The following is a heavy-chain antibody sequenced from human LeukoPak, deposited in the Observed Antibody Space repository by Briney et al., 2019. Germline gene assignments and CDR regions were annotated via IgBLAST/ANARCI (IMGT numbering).Heavy chain of an antibody. CDR1: GGTFTSYT. CDR3: ASYLVAPSGWSDRVWFDP. Sequence: GSSVKVSCKASGGTFTSYTISRVRQAPGQGLEWMGSITPIFGTANNAQKYQGRGTLTTDKSTTTAYMELRSLRPEETAVYYCASYLVAPSGWSDRVWFDPWGKGTLVTVSS. D-gene: IGHD3-10*01. CDR2: ITPIFGTA. J-gene: IGHJ5*02. V-gene: IGHV1-69*08.